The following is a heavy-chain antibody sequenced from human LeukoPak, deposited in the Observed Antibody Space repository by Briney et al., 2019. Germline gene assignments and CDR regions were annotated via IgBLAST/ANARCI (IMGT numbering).Heavy chain of an antibody. D-gene: IGHD6-13*01. Sequence: PGGSLRLSCAPSGFTFISSAMSWVRQAPGKGLEWVSAISGSGDGTYYADSVKGRFTISRDNSKNTLYLQINSLGAEDTAVYYCAIRAAEQYVTDFDYWGQGTLVTVSS. J-gene: IGHJ4*02. CDR2: ISGSGDGT. CDR1: GFTFISSA. CDR3: AIRAAEQYVTDFDY. V-gene: IGHV3-23*01.